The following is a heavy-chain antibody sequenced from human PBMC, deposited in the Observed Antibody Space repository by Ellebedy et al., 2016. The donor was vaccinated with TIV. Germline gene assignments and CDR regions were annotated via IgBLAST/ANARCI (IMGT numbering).Heavy chain of an antibody. D-gene: IGHD2-2*01. CDR2: IYPGDSDT. V-gene: IGHV5-51*01. Sequence: GESLKISCKGSGYSFTSYWIGWVRQMPGKGLEWMGIIYPGDSDTRYSPSFQGQVTISADKSISTAYLQWSSLKASDTAMYYCATWFCTSTSCYAIRKNAYDIWGQGTMVTVAS. J-gene: IGHJ3*02. CDR1: GYSFTSYW. CDR3: ATWFCTSTSCYAIRKNAYDI.